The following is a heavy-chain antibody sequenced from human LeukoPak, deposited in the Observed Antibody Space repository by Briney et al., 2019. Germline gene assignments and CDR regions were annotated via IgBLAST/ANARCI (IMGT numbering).Heavy chain of an antibody. CDR2: IYYSGST. CDR1: GGSISSSSCY. Sequence: SETLSLTCTVSGGSISSSSCYWGWIRQPPGKGLEWIGSIYYSGSTYYNPSLKSRATISVDTSKNQFSLKLSSVTAADTAVYYCARDHVSVHFDYWGQGTLVTVSS. V-gene: IGHV4-39*07. CDR3: ARDHVSVHFDY. J-gene: IGHJ4*02. D-gene: IGHD6-19*01.